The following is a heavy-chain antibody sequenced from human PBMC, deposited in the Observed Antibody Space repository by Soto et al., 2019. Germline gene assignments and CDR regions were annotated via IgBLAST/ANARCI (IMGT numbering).Heavy chain of an antibody. CDR3: ARDAETFNYYGNVYFDY. D-gene: IGHD3-10*01. CDR2: ISAYNGNT. Sequence: ASVKVSCKASGYTFTSYGISWVRQAPGQGLEWMGWISAYNGNTNYAQKLQGRVTMTTDTSTSTAYMELRSLRSDDTAVYYCARDAETFNYYGNVYFDYWGQGTLVTVSS. CDR1: GYTFTSYG. J-gene: IGHJ4*02. V-gene: IGHV1-18*01.